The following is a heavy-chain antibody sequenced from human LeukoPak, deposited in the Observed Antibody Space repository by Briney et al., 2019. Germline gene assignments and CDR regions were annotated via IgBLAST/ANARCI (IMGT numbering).Heavy chain of an antibody. CDR3: ARVFPAEDYFDY. D-gene: IGHD2-2*01. CDR1: GGSISSSSYY. CDR2: IYYSGST. V-gene: IGHV4-39*07. J-gene: IGHJ4*02. Sequence: SETLSLTCTVSGGSISSSSYYWGWIRQPGWIRQPPGKGLEWIGSIYYSGSTYYNPSLKSRVTISVDTSKNQFSLKLSSVTAADTAVYYCARVFPAEDYFDYWGQGTLVTVSS.